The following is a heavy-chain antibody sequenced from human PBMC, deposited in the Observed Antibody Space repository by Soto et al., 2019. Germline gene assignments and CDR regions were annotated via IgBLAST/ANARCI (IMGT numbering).Heavy chain of an antibody. CDR1: GYVVSSSIAA. J-gene: IGHJ4*02. V-gene: IGHV6-1*01. CDR2: TYYKSKWYK. D-gene: IGHD6-6*01. Sequence: RSRALAISGYVVSSSIAAWNFIRQSPAIGLEWLGRTYYKSKWYKDYAVSAKSRITILPDTSKNQFSLQLNSVPPEDTAVYYRARDRAQFVTYHFDYWRQGTLVTASS. CDR3: ARDRAQFVTYHFDY.